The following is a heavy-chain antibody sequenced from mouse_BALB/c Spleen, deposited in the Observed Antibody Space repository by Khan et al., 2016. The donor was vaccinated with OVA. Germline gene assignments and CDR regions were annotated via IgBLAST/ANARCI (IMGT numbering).Heavy chain of an antibody. V-gene: IGHV14-3*02. J-gene: IGHJ1*01. CDR2: IAPATGNT. D-gene: IGHD6-1*01. Sequence: VQLKESGAELVKPGASVKLSCTASGFNIKDTYLHWVKQRPEQGLEWIGRIAPATGNTQYDPKFQGKATITSDTSSNTSYLQFNSLTSEDTAVYDCARPSDDPRDFEVWGAGTTVTVSS. CDR3: ARPSDDPRDFEV. CDR1: GFNIKDTY.